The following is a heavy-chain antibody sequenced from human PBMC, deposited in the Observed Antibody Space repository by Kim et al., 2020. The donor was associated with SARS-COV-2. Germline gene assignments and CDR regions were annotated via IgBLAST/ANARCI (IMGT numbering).Heavy chain of an antibody. CDR2: IKGDESEK. Sequence: GGSLRLSCAASGFTFSSQWMSWVRQAPGRGLEWVANIKGDESEKYYGDSVKGRFTISRDNAKNSLYLQMNSLRVEDTAVYYCATAPRYFDWPVMDVWGRGTTVTVSS. CDR1: GFTFSSQW. V-gene: IGHV3-7*01. D-gene: IGHD3-9*01. J-gene: IGHJ6*03. CDR3: ATAPRYFDWPVMDV.